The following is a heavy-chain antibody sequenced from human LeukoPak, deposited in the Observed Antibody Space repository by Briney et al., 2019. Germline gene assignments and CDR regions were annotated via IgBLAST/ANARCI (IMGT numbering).Heavy chain of an antibody. CDR2: FDPEDGET. V-gene: IGHV1-24*01. Sequence: ASVKVSCKVSGYTLTELSMHWVRQAPGKGLEWMGGFDPEDGETIYAQKFQGRVTMTGDTSTDTAYMELSSLRSEDTAVYYCATDSSIAVAGTRSYYYYYMDVWGKGTTVTISS. CDR3: ATDSSIAVAGTRSYYYYYMDV. CDR1: GYTLTELS. J-gene: IGHJ6*03. D-gene: IGHD6-19*01.